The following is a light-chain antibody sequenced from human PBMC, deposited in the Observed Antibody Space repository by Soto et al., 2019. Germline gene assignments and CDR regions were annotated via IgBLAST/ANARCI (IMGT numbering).Light chain of an antibody. Sequence: VLTQSRGTLSLSPGERTVLSCRASQIVSSSFLALSRQKAGQAPRLLXXDEXSRATGIPERFSGSGSGKDFTLTISRLEPEEFAVYYCQQYGSSPPSTFGQGTRLEI. V-gene: IGKV3-20*01. CDR1: QIVSSSF. CDR3: QQYGSSPPST. J-gene: IGKJ5*01. CDR2: DEX.